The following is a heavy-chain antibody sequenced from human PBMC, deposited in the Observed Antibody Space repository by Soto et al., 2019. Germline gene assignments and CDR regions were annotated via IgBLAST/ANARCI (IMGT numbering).Heavy chain of an antibody. D-gene: IGHD6-13*01. CDR3: ASYSSSWLPHYYYYYGMDV. CDR1: GGTFSSYA. V-gene: IGHV1-69*13. Sequence: ASVKVSCKASGGTFSSYAISWVRQAPGQGLEWMGGIIPIFGTANYAQKFQGRVTITADESTSTAYMELSSLRSEDTAVYYCASYSSSWLPHYYYYYGMDVWGQGTTVTVYS. J-gene: IGHJ6*02. CDR2: IIPIFGTA.